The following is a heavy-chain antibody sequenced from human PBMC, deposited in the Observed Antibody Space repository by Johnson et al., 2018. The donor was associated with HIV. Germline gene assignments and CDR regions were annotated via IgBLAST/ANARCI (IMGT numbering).Heavy chain of an antibody. Sequence: EMQLVESGGGLVQPGGSLKLSCAASAFTFSSYEMNWVRQAPGKGLEWVSYISSRAATIYYADSVKGRFPISRDNAKNSLYLQMNSLRAEDTAVYYCARDTTPWGGEHVGYAFDLWGRGTLVTISS. CDR3: ARDTTPWGGEHVGYAFDL. V-gene: IGHV3-48*03. J-gene: IGHJ3*01. CDR1: AFTFSSYE. CDR2: ISSRAATI. D-gene: IGHD4-17*01.